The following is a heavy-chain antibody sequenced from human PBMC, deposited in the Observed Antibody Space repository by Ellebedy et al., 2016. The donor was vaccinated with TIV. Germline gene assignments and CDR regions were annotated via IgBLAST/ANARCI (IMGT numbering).Heavy chain of an antibody. J-gene: IGHJ4*02. CDR1: GGSINNFY. CDR3: ARGGSWAYGDAFDS. Sequence: SETLSLXXTVSGGSINNFYWSWIRQPAGKGLEWIGRIYTSGGTNYSPSLKSRVTMSVDTSKNQFSLRLSSVTAADTAVYYCARGGSWAYGDAFDSWGQGTLVTVSS. CDR2: IYTSGGT. D-gene: IGHD4-17*01. V-gene: IGHV4-4*07.